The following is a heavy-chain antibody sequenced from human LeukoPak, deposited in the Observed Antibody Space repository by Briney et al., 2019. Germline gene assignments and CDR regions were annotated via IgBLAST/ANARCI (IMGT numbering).Heavy chain of an antibody. CDR3: AKDRTGTTGADWFDP. CDR1: GFTFSSYW. D-gene: IGHD1-1*01. J-gene: IGHJ5*02. V-gene: IGHV3-74*01. Sequence: PGGSLRLSCAASGFTFSSYWMHWVRQAPGKGLVWVSRINSDGSSTSYADSVKGRFTISRDNSKNTLYLQMNSLRAEDTAIYYCAKDRTGTTGADWFDPWGQGTLVTVSS. CDR2: INSDGSST.